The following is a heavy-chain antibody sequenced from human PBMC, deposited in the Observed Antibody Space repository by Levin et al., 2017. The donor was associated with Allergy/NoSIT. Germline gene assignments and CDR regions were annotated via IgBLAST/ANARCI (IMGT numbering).Heavy chain of an antibody. Sequence: GSLRLSCAASGFTVSSNYMSWVRQAPGKGLEWVSVTYSDGTTYYADSVKGRFTISRDSSKNILYLQMNSLRPKDTAVYYCARGSGSYYGDDWGQGTLVTVSS. V-gene: IGHV3-66*01. CDR2: TYSDGTT. CDR3: ARGSGSYYGDD. J-gene: IGHJ4*02. CDR1: GFTVSSNY. D-gene: IGHD1-26*01.